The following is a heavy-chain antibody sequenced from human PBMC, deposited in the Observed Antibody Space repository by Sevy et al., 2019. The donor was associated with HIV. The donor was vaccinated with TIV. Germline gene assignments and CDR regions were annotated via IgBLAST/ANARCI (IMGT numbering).Heavy chain of an antibody. CDR3: ARDTGKNY. D-gene: IGHD2-8*02. Sequence: SETLSLTCTVSGASITTYYWSWFRQPAGKGLEWIGRMHSGGNTNYNPSLQGRVTMSLDTSQNQFSLTLDFVTAADAAVYYCARDTGKNYWGQGILVTVSS. J-gene: IGHJ4*02. V-gene: IGHV4-4*07. CDR2: MHSGGNT. CDR1: GASITTYY.